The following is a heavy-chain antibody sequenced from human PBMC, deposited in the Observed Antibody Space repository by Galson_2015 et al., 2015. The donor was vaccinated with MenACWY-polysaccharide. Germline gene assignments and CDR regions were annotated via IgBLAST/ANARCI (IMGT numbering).Heavy chain of an antibody. V-gene: IGHV4-34*01. D-gene: IGHD5-18*01. CDR2: INHSGST. CDR3: ARSYSYGLNWFDP. Sequence: ETLSLTCAVYGGSFSGYYWSWIRQPPGKGLEWIGEINHSGSTNYNPSLKSRVTISVDTSKNQFSLKLSSVTAADTAVYYCARSYSYGLNWFDPWGQGTLVTVSS. CDR1: GGSFSGYY. J-gene: IGHJ5*02.